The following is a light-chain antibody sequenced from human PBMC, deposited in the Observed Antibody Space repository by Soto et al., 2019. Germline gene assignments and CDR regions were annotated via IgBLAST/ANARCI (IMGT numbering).Light chain of an antibody. V-gene: IGKV1-5*01. CDR1: QSLSSW. CDR3: QQYDSYSWT. J-gene: IGKJ1*01. CDR2: DAS. Sequence: DIQTTQCPSTLSASVGDRVTITCRAIQSLSSWLAWYQQKPGKAPQLLIYDASSLESGVPSRFSGSGSGTEFTLTISSLQPDDLATYYCQQYDSYSWTFGQGTKVDIK.